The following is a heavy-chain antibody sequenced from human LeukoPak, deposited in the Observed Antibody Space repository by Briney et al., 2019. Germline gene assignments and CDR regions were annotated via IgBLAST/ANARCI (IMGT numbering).Heavy chain of an antibody. CDR3: ARDTHLYYYDSSGYYVLDY. D-gene: IGHD3-22*01. Sequence: GSSVKVSCKASGGTFSSYAISWVRQAPGQGLEWMGGIIPIFGTANYAQKFQGRVTITADESTSTAYMELSSLRSEDTAVYYCARDTHLYYYDSSGYYVLDYWGQGTLVTVSS. V-gene: IGHV1-69*01. CDR2: IIPIFGTA. J-gene: IGHJ4*02. CDR1: GGTFSSYA.